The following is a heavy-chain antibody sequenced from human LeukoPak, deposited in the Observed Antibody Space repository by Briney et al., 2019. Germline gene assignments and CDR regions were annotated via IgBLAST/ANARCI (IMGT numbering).Heavy chain of an antibody. Sequence: ASVKVSCKVSGYTLTELSMHWVRQAPGQGLEWMGWINPNSGGTNYAQKFQGRVTVTRDTSITTAYMELNSLRSDDTAVYYCARDLGWLQFGAWGQGTLVTVSS. CDR2: INPNSGGT. V-gene: IGHV1-2*02. CDR3: ARDLGWLQFGA. J-gene: IGHJ5*02. CDR1: GYTLTELS. D-gene: IGHD5-24*01.